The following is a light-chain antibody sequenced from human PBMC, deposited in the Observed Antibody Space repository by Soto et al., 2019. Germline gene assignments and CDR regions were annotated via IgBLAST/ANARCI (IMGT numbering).Light chain of an antibody. CDR1: SSNIGNNA. CDR3: AAWDDSLNYV. V-gene: IGLV1-36*01. J-gene: IGLJ1*01. Sequence: QSVLTQPPSVSEAPRQRVTISCSGSSSNIGNNAVNWYQQLPGKAPKLLIYYDDLLPSGVSDRFSGSKSGTSASLAISGLQYDDEADYYCAAWDDSLNYVFGTGTKVTVL. CDR2: YDD.